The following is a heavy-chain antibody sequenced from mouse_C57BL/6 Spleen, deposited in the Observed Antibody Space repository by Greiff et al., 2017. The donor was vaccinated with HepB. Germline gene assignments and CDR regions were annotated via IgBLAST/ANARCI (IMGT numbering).Heavy chain of an antibody. J-gene: IGHJ2*01. CDR2: IRNKANGYTT. Sequence: EVKVEESGGGLVQPGGSLSLSCAASGFTFTDYYMSWVRQPPGKALEWLGFIRNKANGYTTEYSASVKGRFTISRDNSQSILYLQMNALRAEDSATYYCARYYYGSSPHFDYWGQGTTLTVSS. CDR1: GFTFTDYY. CDR3: ARYYYGSSPHFDY. V-gene: IGHV7-3*01. D-gene: IGHD1-1*01.